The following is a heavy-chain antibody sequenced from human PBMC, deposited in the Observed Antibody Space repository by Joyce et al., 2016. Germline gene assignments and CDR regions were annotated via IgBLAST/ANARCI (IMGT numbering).Heavy chain of an antibody. CDR3: ARDGGYYFDY. CDR2: ISSTGST. CDR1: GDSVTSLF. V-gene: IGHV4-59*02. Sequence: QVHLQESGPGLVKPSETLSLTCTVSGDSVTSLFWNWIRQPPVKGLEWVAHISSTGSTKYNPALKSRATISLDAPRNQFSLKLTSVTAADTAIYYCARDGGYYFDYWGQGTLVAVSS. J-gene: IGHJ4*02. D-gene: IGHD3-16*01.